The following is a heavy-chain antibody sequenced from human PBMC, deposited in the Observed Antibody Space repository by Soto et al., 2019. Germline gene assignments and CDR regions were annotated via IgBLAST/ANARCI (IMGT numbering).Heavy chain of an antibody. V-gene: IGHV4-39*01. J-gene: IGHJ2*01. Sequence: QLQLRQSGPGLVKPPETLSLTCSVSGASITSGDYYWGWIRQPPGKGLEWIGSIFSDGSPFYNPSLQSRVTFSIDTSRNEFSLKLNSAPAADTAVYYCVRTVGSSWFFDLWGRGTLITVSS. CDR2: IFSDGSP. CDR3: VRTVGSSWFFDL. CDR1: GASITSGDYY. D-gene: IGHD3-10*01.